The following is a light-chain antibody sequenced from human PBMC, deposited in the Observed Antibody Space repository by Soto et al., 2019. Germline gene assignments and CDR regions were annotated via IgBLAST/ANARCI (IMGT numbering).Light chain of an antibody. CDR1: SSDVGSYKF. CDR2: EGS. Sequence: QSALTQPASVSGSPGQSITISCTGTSSDVGSYKFVSWYQQDPGKAPKLMIYEGSKRHSGVSNRCSGSQSGNTAYLTISGLQASNEANYYFCSHAYSSAFVFGGGTKLTDL. J-gene: IGLJ2*01. V-gene: IGLV2-23*03. CDR3: CSHAYSSAFV.